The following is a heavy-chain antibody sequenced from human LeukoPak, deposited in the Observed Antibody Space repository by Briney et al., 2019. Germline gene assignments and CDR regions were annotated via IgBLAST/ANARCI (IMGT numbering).Heavy chain of an antibody. J-gene: IGHJ4*02. D-gene: IGHD2-2*01. CDR2: ISSSSSYI. CDR3: ARGCSSTSCYPNFDY. CDR1: GFTYSSYS. V-gene: IGHV3-21*01. Sequence: GGSLRLSCAASGFTYSSYSMNWVRQAPGKGLEWVSSISSSSSYIYYADSVKGRFTISRDIAKNSLYLQMNSLRAEDTAVYYCARGCSSTSCYPNFDYWGQGTLVTVSS.